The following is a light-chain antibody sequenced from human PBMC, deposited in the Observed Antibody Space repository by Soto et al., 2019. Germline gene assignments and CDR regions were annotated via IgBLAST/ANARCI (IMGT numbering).Light chain of an antibody. CDR3: QEYNSYSPT. J-gene: IGKJ1*01. V-gene: IGKV1-5*03. CDR2: KAS. Sequence: DMQMTQSPSILSACVGDRVTITCRASQSRSVWLAWYQQKAGKAPNLLIYKASRLESGVPSRFSGSGSETEFTLTIGGLQPGDSATSYCQEYNSYSPTFGQGTKVDNK. CDR1: QSRSVW.